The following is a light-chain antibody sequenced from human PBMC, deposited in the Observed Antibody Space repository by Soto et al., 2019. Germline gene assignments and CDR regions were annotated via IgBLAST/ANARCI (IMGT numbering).Light chain of an antibody. V-gene: IGKV3-11*01. CDR3: QQRSNATT. Sequence: EIVLTQSPGTLSVSPGERATLSCRASQSVSSYLAWYQQKPGQAPRLLIYDASNRATGIPARFSGSGSGTDFTLTISSLEAEDFAVYYCQQRSNATTFGQGTRLEIK. CDR2: DAS. J-gene: IGKJ5*01. CDR1: QSVSSY.